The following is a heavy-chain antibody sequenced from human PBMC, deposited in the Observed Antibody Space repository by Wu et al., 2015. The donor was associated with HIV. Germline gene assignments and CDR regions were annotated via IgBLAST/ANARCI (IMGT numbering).Heavy chain of an antibody. V-gene: IGHV1-46*01. D-gene: IGHD6-13*01. CDR1: GYTFTNYY. Sequence: QVQLVQSGAEVKKPGASVKISCKASGYTFTNYYLHWVRQAPGQGLEWMGIINPSGSTTTNSQKFRGRFTMTRDTSTSTFYMELTSLRSEDTAVYFCASRIPTAGRPFDNWGQGSLVTVSS. J-gene: IGHJ4*02. CDR3: ASRIPTAGRPFDN. CDR2: INPSGSTT.